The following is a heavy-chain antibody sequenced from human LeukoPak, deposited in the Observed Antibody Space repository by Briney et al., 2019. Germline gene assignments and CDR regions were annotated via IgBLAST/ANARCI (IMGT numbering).Heavy chain of an antibody. CDR1: GFTFSSYS. J-gene: IGHJ4*02. CDR2: ISSSSSYI. D-gene: IGHD3-9*01. Sequence: GGSLRLSCAASGFTFSSYSMNWVRQAPGKGLEWVSSISSSSSYIYYADSVKGRFTISRDNAKNSLYLQMNSLRAEDTAVYYCARGREDYDILTGYYLGWPLFDYWGQGTLVTVSS. CDR3: ARGREDYDILTGYYLGWPLFDY. V-gene: IGHV3-21*01.